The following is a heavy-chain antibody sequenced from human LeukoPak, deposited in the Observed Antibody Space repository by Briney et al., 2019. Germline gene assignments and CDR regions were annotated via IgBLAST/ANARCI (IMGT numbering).Heavy chain of an antibody. CDR1: GYTFTSYD. Sequence: ASVKVSCKASGYTFTSYDINWVRQATGQGLEWMGWMNPNSGNTGYAQKFQGRVTMTRSTSINTAYLELSSLRSDDTAVYYCARVGPYCGGDCYTRIPNWFDPWGQGILVTVSS. J-gene: IGHJ5*02. CDR2: MNPNSGNT. V-gene: IGHV1-8*01. D-gene: IGHD2-21*02. CDR3: ARVGPYCGGDCYTRIPNWFDP.